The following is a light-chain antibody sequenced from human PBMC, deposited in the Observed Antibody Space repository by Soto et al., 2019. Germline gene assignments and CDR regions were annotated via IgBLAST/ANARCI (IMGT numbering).Light chain of an antibody. J-gene: IGKJ4*01. CDR3: QQYNAWPRT. CDR2: VAS. Sequence: EIVMTQSPATLSVSPVERVTLSFRSSQSVNSNLAWYQQKLGQIPKLHSYVASTMATGIPARFSGSGSGTEFTLTISSLQSEDFAIDYWQQYNAWPRTCGGGTKVEFK. V-gene: IGKV3-15*01. CDR1: QSVNSN.